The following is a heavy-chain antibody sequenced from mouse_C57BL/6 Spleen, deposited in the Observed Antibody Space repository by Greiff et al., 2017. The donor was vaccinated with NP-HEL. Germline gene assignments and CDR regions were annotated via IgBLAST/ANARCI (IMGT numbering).Heavy chain of an antibody. CDR3: ANANYYGGDYYFDD. CDR1: GYTFTGYW. V-gene: IGHV1-9*01. J-gene: IGHJ2*01. Sequence: QVQLQQSGAELMKPGASVKLSCKATGYTFTGYWIEWVKQRPGHGLEWIGEILPGSGSTNYNEKFKGKATLAADKSSNTAYMQLSSLTTEDSAIYYGANANYYGGDYYFDDWGKSITLTVAS. CDR2: ILPGSGST. D-gene: IGHD1-1*02.